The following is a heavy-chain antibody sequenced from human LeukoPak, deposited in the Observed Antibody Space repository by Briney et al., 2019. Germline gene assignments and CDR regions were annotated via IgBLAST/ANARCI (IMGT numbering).Heavy chain of an antibody. J-gene: IGHJ5*02. CDR2: INHSGST. CDR1: GGSFNGYY. CDR3: ARGQWEIRFDP. Sequence: PSVTLSLTCAVYGGSFNGYYWRWLRQPPGKGREWIGEINHSGSTNYNPSLKSRVTISVDTSKNQFSLKLNSVTAADTAVYYCARGQWEIRFDPWGQGTLVTVSS. V-gene: IGHV4-34*01. D-gene: IGHD1-26*01.